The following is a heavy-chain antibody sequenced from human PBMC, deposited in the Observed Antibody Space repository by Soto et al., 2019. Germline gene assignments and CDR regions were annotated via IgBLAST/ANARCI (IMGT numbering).Heavy chain of an antibody. CDR2: INPSGGST. Sequence: QVQLVQSGAEVKKPGASVKVSCKASGYTFTSYYMHWVRQAPGQGLEWMGIINPSGGSTSYAQKFRGRVPMTRDPSTDTVSMELRSRRSEDTAVYYCASPRDTAMVTYLAYWGQGPLVTVSS. V-gene: IGHV1-46*01. CDR3: ASPRDTAMVTYLAY. J-gene: IGHJ4*02. D-gene: IGHD5-18*01. CDR1: GYTFTSYY.